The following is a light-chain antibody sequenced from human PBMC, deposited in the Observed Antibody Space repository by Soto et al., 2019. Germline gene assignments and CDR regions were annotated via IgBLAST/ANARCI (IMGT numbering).Light chain of an antibody. CDR2: LTSDGSH. CDR3: QTWGAGTQV. CDR1: SGHTNFA. J-gene: IGLJ1*01. Sequence: QAVVTQSPSASASLGDSVRLTCILSSGHTNFAVAWHQQQPDRGPRFLLKLTSDGSHTKGDGIPDRFSGSSSGAERYLTISSLQPEDEADYYCQTWGAGTQVFGTGTKVTVL. V-gene: IGLV4-69*01.